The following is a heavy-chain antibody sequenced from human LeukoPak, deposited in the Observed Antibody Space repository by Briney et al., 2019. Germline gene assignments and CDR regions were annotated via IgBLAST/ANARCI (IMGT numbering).Heavy chain of an antibody. J-gene: IGHJ4*02. CDR1: GFTFSDYY. Sequence: GGSLRLSCAASGFTFSDYYMSWIRQAPGKGLEWVSYISNSGSTIYYADSVKGRFTISRDNAKNSLYLQMNSLRAEDTAVYYCAREKEGITMIGGTFDYWGQGTLVTVSS. D-gene: IGHD3-22*01. CDR3: AREKEGITMIGGTFDY. V-gene: IGHV3-11*04. CDR2: ISNSGSTI.